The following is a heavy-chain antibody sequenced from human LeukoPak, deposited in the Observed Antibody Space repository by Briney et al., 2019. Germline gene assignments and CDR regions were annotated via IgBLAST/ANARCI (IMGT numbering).Heavy chain of an antibody. CDR2: INPNSGGT. Sequence: ASVKVSCKASGYTFTGYYMHWVRQAPGQGLEWMGWINPNSGGTNYAQKFQGRVTMTRDTSISTAYMELSRLRSDDTAVYYCAGAYYYESSFSLDYWGQGTLVTVSS. CDR3: AGAYYYESSFSLDY. D-gene: IGHD3-22*01. V-gene: IGHV1-2*02. J-gene: IGHJ4*02. CDR1: GYTFTGYY.